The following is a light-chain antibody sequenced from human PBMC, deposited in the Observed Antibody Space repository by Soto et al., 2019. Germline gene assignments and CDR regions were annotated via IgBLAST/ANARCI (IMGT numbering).Light chain of an antibody. CDR1: QGIRND. J-gene: IGKJ2*01. V-gene: IGKV1-6*01. CDR3: LHDYSYPYT. Sequence: AIQMTQSPSSLSASVGDRVTITCRASQGIRNDLGWYQQKSGEAPKLLIYGASSLQSGVPSRFSSSGSGTDFTLIISSLQPEDFATYYCLHDYSYPYTFGQGTKVEIK. CDR2: GAS.